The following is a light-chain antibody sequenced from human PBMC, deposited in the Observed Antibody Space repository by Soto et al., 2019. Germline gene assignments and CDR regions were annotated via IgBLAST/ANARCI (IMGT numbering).Light chain of an antibody. CDR3: QQYGSSSWT. Sequence: DIQRTQSPSTLSSSVGDRVTITCRASQSISSWLAWYQQKPGKAPKLLIYKASSLESGVPSRFSGSGSGTEFTLTISRLEPEDFEVYYCQQYGSSSWTFGQGTKVDIK. CDR1: QSISSW. V-gene: IGKV1-5*03. CDR2: KAS. J-gene: IGKJ1*01.